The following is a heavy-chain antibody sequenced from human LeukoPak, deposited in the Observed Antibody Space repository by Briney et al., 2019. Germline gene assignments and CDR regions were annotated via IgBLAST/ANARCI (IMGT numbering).Heavy chain of an antibody. V-gene: IGHV3-21*04. CDR2: ISSSSSYI. CDR1: GFTFSSYS. Sequence: GGSLRLSCAASGFTFSSYSMNWVRQAPGKGLEWVSSISSSSSYIYYADSVKGRFTISRDNAKNSLYLQMNSLRAEDTAVYYCAKVKGTGTPPCWGQGTLVTVSS. D-gene: IGHD1-1*01. J-gene: IGHJ4*02. CDR3: AKVKGTGTPPC.